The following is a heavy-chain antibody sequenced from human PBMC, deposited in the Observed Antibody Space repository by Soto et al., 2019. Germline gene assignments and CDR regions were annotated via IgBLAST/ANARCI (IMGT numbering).Heavy chain of an antibody. CDR1: GGSFSGYY. CDR2: INHSGST. Sequence: QVQLQQWGEGLLKPSETLSLTCAVYGGSFSGYYWSWIRQPPGKGLEWLGEINHSGSTNYNPSLKMRVTISVDTSKNQFSLKLSSVTAADTAVYYCARGLAVVVVAASILFDYWGQGTLVTVSS. J-gene: IGHJ4*02. D-gene: IGHD2-15*01. CDR3: ARGLAVVVVAASILFDY. V-gene: IGHV4-34*01.